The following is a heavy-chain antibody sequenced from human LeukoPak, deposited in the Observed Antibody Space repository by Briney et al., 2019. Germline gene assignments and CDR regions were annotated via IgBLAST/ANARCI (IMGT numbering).Heavy chain of an antibody. CDR3: ARRGFYSGSYYGSFDY. J-gene: IGHJ4*02. CDR1: GGSFSGYY. CDR2: IYYSGST. V-gene: IGHV4-59*08. D-gene: IGHD1-26*01. Sequence: SETLSLTCAVYGGSFSGYYWSWIRQPPGKGLEWIGYIYYSGSTNYNPSLKSRVTISVDTSKNQFSLKLSSVTAADTAVYYCARRGFYSGSYYGSFDYWGQGTLVTVSS.